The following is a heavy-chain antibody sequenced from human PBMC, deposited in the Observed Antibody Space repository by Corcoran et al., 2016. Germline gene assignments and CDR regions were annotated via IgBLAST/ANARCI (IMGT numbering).Heavy chain of an antibody. CDR1: GGSISSSSYY. CDR3: ARDLYYYVSSGYGGWFDP. D-gene: IGHD3-22*01. V-gene: IGHV4-39*07. J-gene: IGHJ5*02. Sequence: QLQLQESGPGLVKPSETLSLTCTVSGGSISSSSYYWGWIRQPPGKGLEWIGSIYYSGSTYYNPSLKSRVTISVDTSKNQFSLKLSSVTAADTAVYYWARDLYYYVSSGYGGWFDPWGQGTLVTVSS. CDR2: IYYSGST.